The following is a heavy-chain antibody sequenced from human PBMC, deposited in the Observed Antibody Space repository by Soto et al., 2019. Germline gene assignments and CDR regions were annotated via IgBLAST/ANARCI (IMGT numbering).Heavy chain of an antibody. D-gene: IGHD3-16*01. CDR1: GFTFSSYA. CDR2: ISYDGSNK. CDR3: AGAPGNMSLNWFDP. V-gene: IGHV3-30-3*01. J-gene: IGHJ5*02. Sequence: GGSLRLSCAASGFTFSSYAVHWVRQAPGKGLEWVAVISYDGSNKYYADSVKGRFTISRDNSKNTLYLQMNSLRAEDTAVYYCAGAPGNMSLNWFDPWGQGTLVTVSS.